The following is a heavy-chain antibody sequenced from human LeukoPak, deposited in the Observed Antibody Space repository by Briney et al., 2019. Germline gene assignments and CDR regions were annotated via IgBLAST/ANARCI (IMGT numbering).Heavy chain of an antibody. CDR2: VCGSAGCT. V-gene: IGHV3-23*01. CDR3: ARDRPNYHESNGHYYQRDGDH. J-gene: IGHJ5*02. D-gene: IGHD3-22*01. Sequence: GSLRLSWAASGFTFNIYAMSWVRLAPGKGLQWVASVCGSAGCTYYADSVKGRFTISRDNSKNTLYLQMNSLRAEDTAMYYCARDRPNYHESNGHYYQRDGDHWGQGTLVTVSS. CDR1: GFTFNIYA.